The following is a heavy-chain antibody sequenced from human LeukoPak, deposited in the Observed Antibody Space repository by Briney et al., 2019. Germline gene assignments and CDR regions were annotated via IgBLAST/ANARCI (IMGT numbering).Heavy chain of an antibody. CDR1: GFTFSSYA. D-gene: IGHD3-22*01. Sequence: AGGSLRLSCAASGFTFSSYAMHWVRQAPGKGLEWVAVISYDGSNKYYADSVKGRFTISRDTSKNTLYLQMNSLRAEDTAVYYCARGYYDSSGYYPTSFDYWGQGTLVTVSS. CDR2: ISYDGSNK. J-gene: IGHJ4*02. CDR3: ARGYYDSSGYYPTSFDY. V-gene: IGHV3-30*04.